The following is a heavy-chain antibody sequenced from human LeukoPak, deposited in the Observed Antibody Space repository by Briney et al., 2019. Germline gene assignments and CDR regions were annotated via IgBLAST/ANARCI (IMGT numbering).Heavy chain of an antibody. CDR3: ARDRGSSFYYMDV. Sequence: PGGSLRLSCAASGFTFSSYGMHWVRQAPGKGLEWVAVIWYDGSNKYYADSVKGRFTISRDNSKNTLYLQMNSLRAEDTAVYYCARDRGSSFYYMDVWGKGTTVTVSS. CDR1: GFTFSSYG. CDR2: IWYDGSNK. J-gene: IGHJ6*03. V-gene: IGHV3-33*01. D-gene: IGHD6-6*01.